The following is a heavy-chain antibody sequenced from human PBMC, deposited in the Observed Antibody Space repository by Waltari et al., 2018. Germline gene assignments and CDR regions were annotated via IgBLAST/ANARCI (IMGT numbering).Heavy chain of an antibody. CDR3: ARDFEYTGSYGAFDM. CDR1: GFTFSRSW. J-gene: IGHJ3*02. D-gene: IGHD1-26*01. Sequence: VQLVESGGGLVQPGGSLRLSCGASGFTFSRSWMSWVRQALGKGREWVANINQDGSDKYNVDSVKGRFTISRDNAKDSLYLQMNGLRAEDTAIYYCARDFEYTGSYGAFDMWGQGTMVTVSS. V-gene: IGHV3-7*01. CDR2: INQDGSDK.